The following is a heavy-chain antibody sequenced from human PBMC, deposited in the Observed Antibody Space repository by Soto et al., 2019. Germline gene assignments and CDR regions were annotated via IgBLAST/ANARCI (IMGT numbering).Heavy chain of an antibody. J-gene: IGHJ3*02. CDR3: VTDQFYFWSGQAATNSFDI. Sequence: SVKVSCKVSGYTLNELSIHWVRQAPGKGLEWMGGFDPEDGETIYAQKFQGRVTMTEDTSTDTASMELSSLRFEDTAVYYCVTDQFYFWSGQAATNSFDIWGQGTMVTLS. D-gene: IGHD3-3*01. V-gene: IGHV1-24*01. CDR2: FDPEDGET. CDR1: GYTLNELS.